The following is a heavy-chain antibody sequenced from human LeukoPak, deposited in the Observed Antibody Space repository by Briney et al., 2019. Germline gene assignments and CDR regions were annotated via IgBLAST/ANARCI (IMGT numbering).Heavy chain of an antibody. J-gene: IGHJ5*02. CDR1: GGSISSSY. Sequence: SETLSLTCTVSGGSISSSYWSWIRQPAGKGLEWMGRIFTSGTTEYNPSLKSRVTMSVDTSKNQFSLKLTSVTAADTAVYYCARDFGFGSAWGQGALVTVSS. CDR2: IFTSGTT. V-gene: IGHV4-4*07. D-gene: IGHD6-19*01. CDR3: ARDFGFGSA.